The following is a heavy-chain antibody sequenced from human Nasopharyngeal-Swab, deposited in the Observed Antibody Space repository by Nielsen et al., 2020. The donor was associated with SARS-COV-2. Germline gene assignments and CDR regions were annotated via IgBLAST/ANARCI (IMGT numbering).Heavy chain of an antibody. D-gene: IGHD6-19*01. CDR3: ANADYFADGSSGWYSAFDL. Sequence: GRSLRLSCVASGFTSEDYAMHWVRQSPGKGREWVSGFSWKSNNIDYAESVKGRFTIPRDNANNSLYLQMNSLKPEDTALYFCANADYFADGSSGWYSAFDLWGQGTMVTVSS. CDR1: GFTSEDYA. V-gene: IGHV3-9*02. CDR2: FSWKSNNI. J-gene: IGHJ3*01.